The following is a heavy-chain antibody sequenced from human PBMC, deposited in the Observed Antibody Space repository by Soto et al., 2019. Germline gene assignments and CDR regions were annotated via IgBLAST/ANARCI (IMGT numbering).Heavy chain of an antibody. CDR2: INLNSGDT. J-gene: IGHJ4*02. Sequence: QVQLVQSGAEVKKPGASVKVSCKASGYTFTSYDINWVRQAAGQALEWMGWINLNSGDTDSAQKFQGRLTMTRDTSISTASMELSSLTSEDTAVYYCARGRGWRDYWGQGTLVTVSS. CDR1: GYTFTSYD. V-gene: IGHV1-8*01. D-gene: IGHD6-19*01. CDR3: ARGRGWRDY.